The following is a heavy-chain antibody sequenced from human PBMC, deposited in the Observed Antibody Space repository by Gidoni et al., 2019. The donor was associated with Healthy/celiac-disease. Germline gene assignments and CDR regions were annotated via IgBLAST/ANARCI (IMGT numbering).Heavy chain of an antibody. J-gene: IGHJ4*02. CDR3: ARGPYDYVWGSYRYTGYFDY. D-gene: IGHD3-16*02. Sequence: QVQLQQWGAGLLKPSETLSLTCAVYGGSFSGYYWSWIRQPPGKGLEWIGEINHSGSTNYNPSLKSRVTISVDTSKNQFSLKLSSVTAADTAVYYCARGPYDYVWGSYRYTGYFDYWGQGTLVTVSS. V-gene: IGHV4-34*01. CDR1: GGSFSGYY. CDR2: INHSGST.